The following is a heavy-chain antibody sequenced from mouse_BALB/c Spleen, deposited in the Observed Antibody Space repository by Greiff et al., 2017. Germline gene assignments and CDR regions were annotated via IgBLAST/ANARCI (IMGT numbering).Heavy chain of an antibody. CDR3: ARASITTDYFDY. CDR2: IRNKANGYTT. V-gene: IGHV7-3*02. Sequence: EVHLVESGGGLVQPGGSLRLSCATSGFTFTDYYMSWVRQPPGKALEWLGFIRNKANGYTTEYSASVKGRFTISRDNSQSILYLQMNTLRAEDSATYYCARASITTDYFDYWGQGTTLTVSS. J-gene: IGHJ2*01. CDR1: GFTFTDYY. D-gene: IGHD1-1*01.